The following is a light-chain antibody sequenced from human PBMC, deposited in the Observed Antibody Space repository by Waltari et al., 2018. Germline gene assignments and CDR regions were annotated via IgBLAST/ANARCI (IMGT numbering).Light chain of an antibody. V-gene: IGLV3-9*01. Sequence: SYELTQPLSVSVALGQTARITCGENNIGSKNVQGYLQKPGQAPVMVIYSDSNRPSGIPERFSGSNSGNTATLTISRAQAGDEADYYCQVWDSTTVVFGGGTKLTVL. J-gene: IGLJ2*01. CDR3: QVWDSTTVV. CDR1: NIGSKN. CDR2: SDS.